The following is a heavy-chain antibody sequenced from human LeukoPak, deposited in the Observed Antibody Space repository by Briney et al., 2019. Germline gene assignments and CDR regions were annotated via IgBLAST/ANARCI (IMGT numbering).Heavy chain of an antibody. CDR3: ARDYGDYANWFDP. CDR1: GFTFSSYS. J-gene: IGHJ5*02. CDR2: ISSSSSYI. Sequence: GGSLRLSCAASGFTFSSYSMNWVRQAPGKGLEWVSSISSSSSYIYYADSVKGRFTISRDNAKDSLYLQMNSLRAEDTAVYYCARDYGDYANWFDPWGQGTLVTVSS. D-gene: IGHD4-17*01. V-gene: IGHV3-21*01.